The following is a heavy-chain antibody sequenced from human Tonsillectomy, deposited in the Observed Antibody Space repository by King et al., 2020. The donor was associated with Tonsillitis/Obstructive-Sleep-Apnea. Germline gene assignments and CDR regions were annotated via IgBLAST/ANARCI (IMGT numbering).Heavy chain of an antibody. CDR2: IIPIFGTA. CDR3: ARSTFLYNWNSIYYYYYMDV. D-gene: IGHD1-7*01. Sequence: QLVQSGAEVKKPGSSVKVSCKASGGTFSSYAISWVRQAPGQGLEWMGGIIPIFGTANYAQKFQGRVTITADESTSTAYMELSSLRSEDTAVYYCARSTFLYNWNSIYYYYYMDVWGKGTTVTVSS. J-gene: IGHJ6*03. CDR1: GGTFSSYA. V-gene: IGHV1-69*12.